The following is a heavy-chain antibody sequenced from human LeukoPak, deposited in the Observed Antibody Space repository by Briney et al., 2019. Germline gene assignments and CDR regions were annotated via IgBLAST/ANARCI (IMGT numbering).Heavy chain of an antibody. CDR3: ARRRVSVASSWFDP. J-gene: IGHJ5*02. Sequence: SETLSLTCTVSGGSISSSSYYWGWIRQPPGKGLEWIGSIYYSGSTYYNPSLKSRVTISVDTSKNQFSLKLSSVTAADTAVYYCARRRVSVASSWFDPWGQGTLVTVSS. CDR2: IYYSGST. D-gene: IGHD5-12*01. V-gene: IGHV4-39*07. CDR1: GGSISSSSYY.